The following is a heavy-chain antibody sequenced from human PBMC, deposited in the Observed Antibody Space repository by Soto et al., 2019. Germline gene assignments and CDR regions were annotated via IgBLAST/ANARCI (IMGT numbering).Heavy chain of an antibody. J-gene: IGHJ6*02. Sequence: PGESLKISCKASGYGFSTYWIGWVRQMPGKGLEWMGIIDPSDSDTRYSPPFQGQVIISADKSISTAYLQWSSLKASDTAMYYCAARVGSSPLYYYGVDVWGHGTTVTVSS. CDR3: AARVGSSPLYYYGVDV. D-gene: IGHD6-6*01. V-gene: IGHV5-51*01. CDR2: IDPSDSDT. CDR1: GYGFSTYW.